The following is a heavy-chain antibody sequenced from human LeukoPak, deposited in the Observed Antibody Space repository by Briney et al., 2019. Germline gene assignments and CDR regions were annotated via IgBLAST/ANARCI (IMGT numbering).Heavy chain of an antibody. CDR2: INPNSGGT. V-gene: IGHV1-2*04. Sequence: GASVKVSCKASRYTFTGYYMHWVRQAPGQGLEWMGWINPNSGGTNYAQKFQGWVTMTRDTSISTAYMELSRLRSDDTAVYYCARGSILSSSWISSFEGFDYWGQGTLVTVSS. CDR1: RYTFTGYY. J-gene: IGHJ4*02. CDR3: ARGSILSSSWISSFEGFDY. D-gene: IGHD6-13*01.